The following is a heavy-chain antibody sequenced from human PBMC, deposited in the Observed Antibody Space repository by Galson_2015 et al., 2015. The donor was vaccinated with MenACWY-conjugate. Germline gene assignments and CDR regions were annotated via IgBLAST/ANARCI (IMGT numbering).Heavy chain of an antibody. V-gene: IGHV3-23*01. CDR3: AQDRALYYLGSGSSIFDY. D-gene: IGHD3-10*01. CDR1: GFTFSSYA. J-gene: IGHJ4*02. CDR2: LSGSGGST. Sequence: SLRLSCAASGFTFSSYAMNWARQAPGKGLESVSALSGSGGSTYYADSVKGRFTISRDNSKNTLYLLMISLGAGDTAVYYCAQDRALYYLGSGSSIFDYWGQGTLVTVSS.